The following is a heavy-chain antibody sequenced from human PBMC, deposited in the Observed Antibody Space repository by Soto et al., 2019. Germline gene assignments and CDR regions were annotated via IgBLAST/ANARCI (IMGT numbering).Heavy chain of an antibody. CDR1: RLTFSSYA. V-gene: IGHV3-23*01. D-gene: IGHD2-2*01. CDR3: AKGEVPATMRSPLDY. J-gene: IGHJ4*02. Sequence: EVQLLESGGGLVQPGRSLRLSCAASRLTFSSYAMTWVRQAPGKGLEWVSTISGSGGTTYYADSVKGRFTISRDNSKNTLYLQMNSLRAEDSALYYCAKGEVPATMRSPLDYWGQGTLVTVSS. CDR2: ISGSGGTT.